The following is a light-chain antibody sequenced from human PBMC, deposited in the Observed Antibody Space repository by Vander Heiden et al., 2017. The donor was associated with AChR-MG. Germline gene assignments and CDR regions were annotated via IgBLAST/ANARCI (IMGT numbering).Light chain of an antibody. CDR3: HHECSSPYT. Sequence: EIVLTQSPGTPSLSPGERATLSCRASQSVSSSYLAWYQQKPGQAPRLLIYGASSSVTAIPDTFSGSGSATDFTLTISRREPADFTVSYCHHECSSPYTFGQRTKMEIK. CDR1: QSVSSSY. J-gene: IGKJ2*01. V-gene: IGKV3-20*01. CDR2: GAS.